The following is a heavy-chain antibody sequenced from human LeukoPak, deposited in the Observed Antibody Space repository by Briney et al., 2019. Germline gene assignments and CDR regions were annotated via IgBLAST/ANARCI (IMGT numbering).Heavy chain of an antibody. CDR1: GFTFSSYW. J-gene: IGHJ4*02. CDR3: ATYGDYDC. V-gene: IGHV3-66*01. Sequence: GGSLRLSCAASGFTFSSYWMSWVRQAPGKGLEWVSVIYSGGSTYYADSVKGRFTISRDNPKNTLYLQMNSLRAEDTAVYYCATYGDYDCWGQGTLVTVSS. CDR2: IYSGGST. D-gene: IGHD4-17*01.